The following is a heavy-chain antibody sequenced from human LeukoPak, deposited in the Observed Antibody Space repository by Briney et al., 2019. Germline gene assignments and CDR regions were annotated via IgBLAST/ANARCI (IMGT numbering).Heavy chain of an antibody. Sequence: SETLSLTCTVSDGSISSSSYYWSWIRQPPGKGLEWIGEINHSGSTNYNPSLKSRVTISVDTSKNQFSLKLSSVTAADTAVYYCALGMVPFDPWGQGTLVTVSS. V-gene: IGHV4-39*07. CDR1: DGSISSSSYY. D-gene: IGHD6-13*01. J-gene: IGHJ5*02. CDR2: INHSGST. CDR3: ALGMVPFDP.